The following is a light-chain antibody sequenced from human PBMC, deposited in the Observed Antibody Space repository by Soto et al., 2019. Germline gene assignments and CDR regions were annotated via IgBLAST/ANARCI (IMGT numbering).Light chain of an antibody. CDR1: QSVSSN. CDR3: QHYNNWPPELT. V-gene: IGKV3-15*01. Sequence: VMTKSLAALSVSPGERATLSCRASQSVSSNLAWYQQKPGQAPRLLIYGASTRATGIPARFSGSGSGTEFTLTISSLQSEDFAVYYCQHYNNWPPELTFGGGTKVDI. CDR2: GAS. J-gene: IGKJ4*01.